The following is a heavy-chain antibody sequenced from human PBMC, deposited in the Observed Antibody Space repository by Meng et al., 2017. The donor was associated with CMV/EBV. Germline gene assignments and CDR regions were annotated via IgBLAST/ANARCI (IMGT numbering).Heavy chain of an antibody. V-gene: IGHV3-74*03. CDR1: GFTFRSSW. CDR2: LNSDGSST. CDR3: ARGSVLNSN. J-gene: IGHJ4*02. D-gene: IGHD2-21*01. Sequence: RLSCAASGFTFRSSWMHWVRQVPGKRPEWVSCLNSDGSSTTYLDSVKGRFTISRDNAKNTLYLQMDSLRVEDTAVYYCARGSVLNSNWGQGTLVTVSS.